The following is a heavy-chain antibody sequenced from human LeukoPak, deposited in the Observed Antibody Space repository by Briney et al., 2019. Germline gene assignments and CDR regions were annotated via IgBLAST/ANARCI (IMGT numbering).Heavy chain of an antibody. J-gene: IGHJ6*02. CDR2: ISGSGGST. Sequence: GGSLRLSCAASGFTFSSYAMSWVRQAPGKGLEWVSAISGSGGSTYYADSVKGRFTISRDNSKNTLCLQMNSLRAEDTAVYYCARDLGDIVVVPAAYYYGMDVWGQGTTVTVSS. D-gene: IGHD2-2*01. CDR1: GFTFSSYA. CDR3: ARDLGDIVVVPAAYYYGMDV. V-gene: IGHV3-23*01.